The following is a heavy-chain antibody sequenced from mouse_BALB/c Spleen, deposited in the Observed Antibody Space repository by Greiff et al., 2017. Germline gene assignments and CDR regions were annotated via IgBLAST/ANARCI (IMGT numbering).Heavy chain of an antibody. J-gene: IGHJ2*01. D-gene: IGHD2-2*01. CDR3: ARFGYDDSYYFDY. CDR2: ISYSGST. CDR1: GDSITSGY. Sequence: VQLKESGPSLVKPSQTLSLTCSVTGDSITSGYWNWIRKFPGNKLEYMGYISYSGSTYYNPSLKSRISITRDTSKNQYYLQLNSVTTEDTATYYCARFGYDDSYYFDYWGQGTTLTVSS. V-gene: IGHV3-8*02.